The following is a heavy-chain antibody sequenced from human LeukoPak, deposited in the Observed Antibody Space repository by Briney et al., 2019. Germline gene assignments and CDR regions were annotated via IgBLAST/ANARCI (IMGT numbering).Heavy chain of an antibody. CDR1: GYTFTNYG. V-gene: IGHV1-18*01. J-gene: IGHJ4*02. CDR3: ARAGEQWLVLKSDY. CDR2: ISAYNGNT. Sequence: GASVKVSCKASGYTFTNYGITWVRQAPGQGLEWMGWISAYNGNTNYAQKLQGRVTMTTDTSTSTAYMELRSLRSDDTAVYYCARAGEQWLVLKSDYWGQGTLVTVSS. D-gene: IGHD6-19*01.